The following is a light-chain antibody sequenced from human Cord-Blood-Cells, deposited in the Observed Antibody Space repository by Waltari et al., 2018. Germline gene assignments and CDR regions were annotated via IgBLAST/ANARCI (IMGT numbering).Light chain of an antibody. Sequence: DIVLTQSPATLSLSPGERATLSCGASQSVSSSYLAWYQQKPDLAPTLLIYDASSRATGIPDRFSCSGSGTDFTLTISRLEPYEFAVYYCQQYGSSPLTVGGGTKVEIK. J-gene: IGKJ4*01. CDR2: DAS. CDR1: QSVSSSY. V-gene: IGKV3D-20*01. CDR3: QQYGSSPLT.